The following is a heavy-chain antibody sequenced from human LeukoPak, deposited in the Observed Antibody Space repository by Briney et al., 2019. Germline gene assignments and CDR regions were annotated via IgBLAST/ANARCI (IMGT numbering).Heavy chain of an antibody. CDR2: INHSGST. V-gene: IGHV4-34*01. D-gene: IGHD2-2*01. CDR3: ARASLLGKWFDP. J-gene: IGHJ5*02. CDR1: GGSFSGYY. Sequence: PSETLSLTCAVYGGSFSGYYWSWIRQPPGKGLEWIGEINHSGSTNYNPSLKSRVTISVDTSKNQFSLKLSSVTAADTAVYYCARASLLGKWFDPWGQGTLVTVSS.